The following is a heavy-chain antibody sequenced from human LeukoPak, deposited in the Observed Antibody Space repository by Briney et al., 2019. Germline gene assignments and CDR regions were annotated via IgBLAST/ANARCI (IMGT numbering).Heavy chain of an antibody. D-gene: IGHD4-17*01. CDR2: ISPYNGNT. CDR3: ARVADYASNWFDP. J-gene: IGHJ5*02. CDR1: GYTFTNYG. V-gene: IGHV1-18*01. Sequence: ASVKVSCKASGYTFTNYGINWVRQAPGQGLEWMGWISPYNGNTNYAQKFQGRVTMTSDTPTSTAYMELRSLRSEDTAVYYCARVADYASNWFDPWGQGTLVTVSS.